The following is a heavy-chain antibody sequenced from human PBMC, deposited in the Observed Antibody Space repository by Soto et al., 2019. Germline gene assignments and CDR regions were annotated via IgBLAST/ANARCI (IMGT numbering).Heavy chain of an antibody. Sequence: SETLSLTCSVSGYSVSSSDYYWTWIRQSPGKGREWIGFVYYSGTTNYNPSLKSRVTISLHTSKNQFSLKLSSVTAADTAVYYCASAPRDAIPDYWGQGTLVTVSS. CDR2: VYYSGTT. D-gene: IGHD2-2*01. J-gene: IGHJ4*02. CDR3: ASAPRDAIPDY. CDR1: GYSVSSSDYY. V-gene: IGHV4-61*08.